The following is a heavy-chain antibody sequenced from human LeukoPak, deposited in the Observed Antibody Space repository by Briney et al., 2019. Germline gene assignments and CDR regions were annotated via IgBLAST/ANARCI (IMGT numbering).Heavy chain of an antibody. CDR3: ARDAIRRSFDY. CDR2: INPNSGGT. CDR1: GYTFTGYY. Sequence: ASVRVSCKASGYTFTGYYMHWVRQAPGQGLEWMGWINPNSGGTNYAQKFQGRVTMTRDTSISTAYMELSRRRSDDTAVYYCARDAIRRSFDYWGQGTLVTVSS. D-gene: IGHD5-24*01. J-gene: IGHJ4*02. V-gene: IGHV1-2*02.